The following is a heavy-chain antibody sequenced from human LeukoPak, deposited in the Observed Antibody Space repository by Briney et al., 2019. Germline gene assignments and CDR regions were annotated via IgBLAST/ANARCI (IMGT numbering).Heavy chain of an antibody. J-gene: IGHJ4*02. Sequence: ASVKVSCKASGYTFTTYSIHRVRQAPGQRLEWMGWINTGNGNTKYSQKFQGRVTITRDTSASTAYMELSSLRSEDTATYYCAKSYYSESSGYSDYWGQGTLVTVSS. CDR3: AKSYYSESSGYSDY. D-gene: IGHD3-22*01. CDR2: INTGNGNT. V-gene: IGHV1-3*04. CDR1: GYTFTTYS.